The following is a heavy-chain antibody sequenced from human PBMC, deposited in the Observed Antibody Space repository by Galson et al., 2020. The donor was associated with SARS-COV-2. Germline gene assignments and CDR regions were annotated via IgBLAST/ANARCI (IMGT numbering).Heavy chain of an antibody. V-gene: IGHV4-59*01. CDR2: IYYSGST. J-gene: IGHJ5*02. CDR3: ARGVSEYYDFWSGPGYWFDP. Sequence: SETLSLTCTVSGGSISSYYWSWIRQPPGKGLEWIGYIYYSGSTNYNPSLKSRVTISVDTSKNQFSLKLSSVTAADTAVYYCARGVSEYYDFWSGPGYWFDPWGQGTLVTVSS. CDR1: GGSISSYY. D-gene: IGHD3-3*01.